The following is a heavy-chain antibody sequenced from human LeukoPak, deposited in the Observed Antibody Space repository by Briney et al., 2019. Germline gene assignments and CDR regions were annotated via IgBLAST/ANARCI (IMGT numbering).Heavy chain of an antibody. CDR3: AKGYYGSGSYGWFDY. CDR2: ISGSGDRT. V-gene: IGHV3-23*01. D-gene: IGHD3-10*01. Sequence: PGGSLRLSCAASGFTFSSSAMSWVRQAPGKGLEWVSTISGSGDRTYYADSVKGRFTISRDNSKNTLFLHMNSLRAEDTAVYSCAKGYYGSGSYGWFDYWGQGTLVTASS. J-gene: IGHJ4*02. CDR1: GFTFSSSA.